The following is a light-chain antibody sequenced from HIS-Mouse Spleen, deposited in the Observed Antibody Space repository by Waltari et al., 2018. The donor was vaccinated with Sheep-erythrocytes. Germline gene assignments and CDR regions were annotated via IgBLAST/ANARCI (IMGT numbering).Light chain of an antibody. V-gene: IGLV2-11*01. CDR2: DVS. CDR3: CSYAGSYNHV. Sequence: QSALTQPRSVSGSPGQSVTISCTGSSSDAGCFNQLSWYQQHPGKAPKLMIYDVSKRPSGVPDRFSGSKSGNTASLTISGLQAEDEADYYCCSYAGSYNHVFATGTKVTVL. CDR1: SSDAGCFNQ. J-gene: IGLJ1*01.